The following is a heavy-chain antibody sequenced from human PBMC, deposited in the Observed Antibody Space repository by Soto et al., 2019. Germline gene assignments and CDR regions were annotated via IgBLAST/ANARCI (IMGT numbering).Heavy chain of an antibody. V-gene: IGHV1-2*02. Sequence: GASVKVSCKASGYTFTGYYMHWVRQAPGQGLEWMGWINPNSGGTNYAQKFQGRVTMTRDTSISTAYMELSRRRSDDTAVYYCARECLDHNWFDPWGQGTLVTVSS. J-gene: IGHJ5*02. CDR3: ARECLDHNWFDP. D-gene: IGHD1-1*01. CDR2: INPNSGGT. CDR1: GYTFTGYY.